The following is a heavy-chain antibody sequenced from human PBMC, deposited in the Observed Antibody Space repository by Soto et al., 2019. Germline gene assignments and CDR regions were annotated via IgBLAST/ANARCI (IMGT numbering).Heavy chain of an antibody. CDR3: ARHVDFWSGFYNWFDP. J-gene: IGHJ5*02. CDR2: IYPDDSDT. CDR1: GYNFTSYW. D-gene: IGHD3-3*01. Sequence: PGESLNISCKGSGYNFTSYWIGWVRQKPGEGLEWMGIIYPDDSDTRYSPSFQGQVTISADKSINTAYLQWSSLKASDTAIYYCARHVDFWSGFYNWFDPWGQGALVTGSS. V-gene: IGHV5-51*01.